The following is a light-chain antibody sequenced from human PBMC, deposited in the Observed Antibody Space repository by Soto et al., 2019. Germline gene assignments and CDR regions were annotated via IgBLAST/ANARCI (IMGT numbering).Light chain of an antibody. CDR3: QQYGSSPRT. Sequence: EIVMTQSPATLSVPPGERATLSCRASQSVSSNLAWYQQKLGQAPRLLIYGASSRATGIPDRFSGSGSGTDFTLTISRLEPEDFAVYYCQQYGSSPRTFGQGTKVDIK. CDR2: GAS. J-gene: IGKJ1*01. V-gene: IGKV3-20*01. CDR1: QSVSSN.